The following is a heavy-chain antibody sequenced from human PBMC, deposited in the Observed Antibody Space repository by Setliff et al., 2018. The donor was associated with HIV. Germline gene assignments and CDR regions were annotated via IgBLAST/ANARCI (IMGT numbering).Heavy chain of an antibody. CDR1: GGSISGYY. CDR3: ARDLPELTGRSFDP. J-gene: IGHJ5*02. V-gene: IGHV4-4*07. D-gene: IGHD1-20*01. Sequence: TSETLSLTCTVSGGSISGYYWSWIRQPAGKELEWIGRIYTSGSTNYNPSLKSRVTLSVDTSKNQFSLKLNSVTAADTAVYYCARDLPELTGRSFDPWGQGTLVTVSS. CDR2: IYTSGST.